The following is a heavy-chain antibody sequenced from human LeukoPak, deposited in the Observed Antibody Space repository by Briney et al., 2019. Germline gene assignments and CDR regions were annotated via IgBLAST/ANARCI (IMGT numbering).Heavy chain of an antibody. CDR2: IYYSGST. CDR1: GGSISSYY. J-gene: IGHJ5*02. D-gene: IGHD2-2*01. CDR3: ARAGYCSSTSCYPRGWFDP. Sequence: SETLSLTCTVSGGSISSYYWSWIRQPPGKGLEWIGYIYYSGSTNYNPSLKSRVTISVDTSKNQFSLKLSSVTAADTAVYYCARAGYCSSTSCYPRGWFDPWGQGTLSPSPQ. V-gene: IGHV4-59*01.